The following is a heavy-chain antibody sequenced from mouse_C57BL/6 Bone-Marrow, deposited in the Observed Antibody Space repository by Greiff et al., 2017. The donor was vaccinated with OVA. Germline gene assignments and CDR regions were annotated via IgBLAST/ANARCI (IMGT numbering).Heavy chain of an antibody. J-gene: IGHJ1*03. CDR2: ISNLAYSI. D-gene: IGHD1-1*01. CDR1: GFTFSDYG. Sequence: EVHLVESGGGLVQPGGSLKLSCAASGFTFSDYGMAWVRQAPRKGPEWVAFISNLAYSIYYADTVTGRFTISRENAKNTLYLEMSSLRSEDTAMYYCARHHCYGSSYDWYFDVWGTGTTVTVSS. CDR3: ARHHCYGSSYDWYFDV. V-gene: IGHV5-15*01.